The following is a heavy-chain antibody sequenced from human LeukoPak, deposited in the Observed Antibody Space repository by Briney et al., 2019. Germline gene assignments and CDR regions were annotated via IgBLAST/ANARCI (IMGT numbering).Heavy chain of an antibody. CDR1: GFTFSSYG. Sequence: HPGGSLRLSCAASGFTFSSYGMHWVRQAPGKGLEWVAFIRYDGSNKYYADSVKGRFTISRDNSKNTLYLQMNSLRAEDTAVYYCANPGFWSGYPRTDFDYWGQGTLATVSS. V-gene: IGHV3-30*02. D-gene: IGHD3-3*01. CDR3: ANPGFWSGYPRTDFDY. J-gene: IGHJ4*02. CDR2: IRYDGSNK.